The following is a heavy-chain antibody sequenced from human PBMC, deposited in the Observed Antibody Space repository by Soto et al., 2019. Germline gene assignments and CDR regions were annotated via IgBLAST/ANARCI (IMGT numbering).Heavy chain of an antibody. CDR2: IIPIFGTA. D-gene: IGHD6-19*01. J-gene: IGHJ6*02. CDR3: ARVVPVAGSIYYYGMDV. Sequence: SVKVSCKASGGTCSIYAISCVLQSPLQWLEWMGGIIPIFGTANYAQKFQGRVTITADESTSTAYMELSSLRSEDTAVYYCARVVPVAGSIYYYGMDVWGQGTTVTVSS. CDR1: GGTCSIYA. V-gene: IGHV1-69*13.